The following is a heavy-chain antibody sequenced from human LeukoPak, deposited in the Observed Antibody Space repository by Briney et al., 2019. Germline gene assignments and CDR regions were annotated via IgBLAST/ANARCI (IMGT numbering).Heavy chain of an antibody. V-gene: IGHV1-8*03. J-gene: IGHJ4*02. CDR1: GYTFTSYD. Sequence: GASVKVSCKASGYTFTSYDINWVRQATGQGLEWMGWMNPNSGNTGYAQKFQGRVTITRNTSISTAYMELSSLRSEDTAVYYCARDLTNDILTGLYYWGQGTLVTVSS. CDR3: ARDLTNDILTGLYY. D-gene: IGHD3-9*01. CDR2: MNPNSGNT.